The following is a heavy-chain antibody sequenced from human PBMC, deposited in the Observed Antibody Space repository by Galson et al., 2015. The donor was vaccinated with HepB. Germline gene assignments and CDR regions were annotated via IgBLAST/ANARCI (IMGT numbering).Heavy chain of an antibody. V-gene: IGHV1-24*01. CDR2: FDSDDGDR. CDR1: GYPLTQLS. D-gene: IGHD3-16*01. CDR3: AVGGSSDNPYYYYYLDV. Sequence: AVKVSCKVSGYPLTQLSMHWVRQAPGQGLEGMGCFDSDDGDRMYAQRFQGRLPVTEDTSTNTSDMELRSLRYEDTAVYSCAVGGSSDNPYYYYYLDVWSKVTTVTVSS. J-gene: IGHJ6*03.